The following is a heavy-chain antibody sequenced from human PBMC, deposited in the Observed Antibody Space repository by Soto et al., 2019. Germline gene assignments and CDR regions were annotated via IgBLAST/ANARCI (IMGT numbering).Heavy chain of an antibody. Sequence: PGGSLRLSCAASGFTFSSYAMSWVRQAPGKGLEWVSAISGSGGSTYYADSVKGRFTISRDNSENTLYLQMNSLRVEDTAIYYCAKDQLGYCSGGSCPGSFQHWGQGTLVTVSS. CDR1: GFTFSSYA. V-gene: IGHV3-23*01. CDR2: ISGSGGST. CDR3: AKDQLGYCSGGSCPGSFQH. J-gene: IGHJ1*01. D-gene: IGHD2-15*01.